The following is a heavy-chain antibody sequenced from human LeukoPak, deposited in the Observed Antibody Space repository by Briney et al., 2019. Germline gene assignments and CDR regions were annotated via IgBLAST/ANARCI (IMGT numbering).Heavy chain of an antibody. D-gene: IGHD3-3*02. J-gene: IGHJ5*02. CDR1: GGSISSSSYY. CDR3: ARETFNNCFDP. Sequence: SETLSLTCTVSGGSISSSSYYWGWIRQPPGKGLEWIGSIYYSGSTYYNPSLKSRVTISVDTSKNQFSLKLSSVTAADTAVYYCARETFNNCFDPWGQGTLVTVSS. CDR2: IYYSGST. V-gene: IGHV4-39*07.